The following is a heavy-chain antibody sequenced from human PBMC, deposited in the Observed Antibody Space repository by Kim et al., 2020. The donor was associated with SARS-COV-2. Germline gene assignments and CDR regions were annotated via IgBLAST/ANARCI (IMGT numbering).Heavy chain of an antibody. CDR3: ARDWFTIFGLIHMLDSFDI. V-gene: IGHV1-18*01. J-gene: IGHJ3*02. CDR1: GYTFTSNG. CDR2: ISAYNGNT. Sequence: ASVKVSCKASGYTFTSNGISWVRQAPGQGLEWMGWISAYNGNTNYAQKHQGRVTMTTDTSTSTAYMELSSLRSDDRAVYYCARDWFTIFGLIHMLDSFDIRGQGTMVTVTS. D-gene: IGHD3-3*01.